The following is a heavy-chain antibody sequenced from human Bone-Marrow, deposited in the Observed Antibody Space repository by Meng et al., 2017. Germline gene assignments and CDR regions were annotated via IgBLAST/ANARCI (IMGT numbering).Heavy chain of an antibody. CDR2: ISAYNGNT. CDR1: GYTFTSYG. CDR3: AKGSSIYGMDV. V-gene: IGHV1-18*01. Sequence: ASVKVSCKASGYTFTSYGISWVRQAPGQGLEWMGWISAYNGNTNYAQKLQGRVTMTTDTSTSTAYMELSSLRSEDTAVYYCAKGSSIYGMDVWGQGTTVTVSS. D-gene: IGHD1-26*01. J-gene: IGHJ6*02.